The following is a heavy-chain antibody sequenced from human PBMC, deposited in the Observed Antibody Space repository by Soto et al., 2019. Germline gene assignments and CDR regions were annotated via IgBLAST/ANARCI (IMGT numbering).Heavy chain of an antibody. CDR1: GYTFTGYY. CDR3: ARDLGYCSGGSCYSEGHASQH. J-gene: IGHJ1*01. D-gene: IGHD2-15*01. CDR2: INPNSGGT. Sequence: GASVKVSCKASGYTFTGYYMHWVRQAPGQGLEWMGWINPNSGGTNYAQKFQGWVTMTRDTSISTAYMELSRLRSDDTAVYYCARDLGYCSGGSCYSEGHASQHWGQGTLVTVSS. V-gene: IGHV1-2*04.